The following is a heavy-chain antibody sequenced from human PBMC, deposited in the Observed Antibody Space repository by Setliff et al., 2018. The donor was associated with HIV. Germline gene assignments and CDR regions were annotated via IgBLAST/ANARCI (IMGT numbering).Heavy chain of an antibody. CDR3: ARGKSGSYDAYDM. CDR2: INHSGST. CDR1: GGSFSGYY. J-gene: IGHJ3*02. V-gene: IGHV4-34*01. Sequence: TSETLSLTCAVYGGSFSGYYWSWIRHPPGKGLEWIGEINHSGSTNYNPSLKSRVSMSVDTSTNQVSLQLSSVTAADTAVYYCARGKSGSYDAYDMWGQGTMVTVSS. D-gene: IGHD5-12*01.